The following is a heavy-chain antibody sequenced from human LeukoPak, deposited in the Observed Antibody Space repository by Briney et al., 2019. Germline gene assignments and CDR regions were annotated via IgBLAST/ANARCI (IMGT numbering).Heavy chain of an antibody. Sequence: GGSLRLSCAASGFTFSNAWMNWVRQAPGKGLEWVSSISSSSSYIYYADSVKGRFTISRDNAKNSLYLQMNSLRAEDTAVYYCARDPIAAAGLISVDYWGQGTLVTVSS. D-gene: IGHD6-13*01. CDR3: ARDPIAAAGLISVDY. J-gene: IGHJ4*02. CDR1: GFTFSNAW. CDR2: ISSSSSYI. V-gene: IGHV3-21*01.